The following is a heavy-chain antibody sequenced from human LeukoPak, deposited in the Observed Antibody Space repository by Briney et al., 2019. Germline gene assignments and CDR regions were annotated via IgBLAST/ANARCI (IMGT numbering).Heavy chain of an antibody. CDR1: GGSFSGYY. J-gene: IGHJ4*02. V-gene: IGHV4-34*01. D-gene: IGHD3-10*01. CDR3: ARLYGSGSYYRH. CDR2: INHSGST. Sequence: SETLSLTCAVYGGSFSGYYWSWIRQPPGKGLEWIGEINHSGSTNYNPSLKSRVTISVDTSKNQLSLKLSSVTAADTAVYYCARLYGSGSYYRHWGQGTLVTVSS.